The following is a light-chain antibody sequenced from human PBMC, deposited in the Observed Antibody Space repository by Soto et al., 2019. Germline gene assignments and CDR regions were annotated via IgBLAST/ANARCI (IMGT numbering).Light chain of an antibody. CDR1: SSDIGTYNL. Sequence: QSALTQPASVSGSPGQSITISCTGTSSDIGTYNLVSWYQHYPDKAPKLMIYEGIKRPSGVSNRFSGSKSGNTAFLTISGLQAEDDADYYCCSYAGSGTDNYVFGSGTKVTVL. V-gene: IGLV2-23*01. CDR2: EGI. J-gene: IGLJ1*01. CDR3: CSYAGSGTDNYV.